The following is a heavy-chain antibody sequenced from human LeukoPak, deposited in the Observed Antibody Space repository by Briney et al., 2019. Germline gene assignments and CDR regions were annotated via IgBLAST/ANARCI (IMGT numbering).Heavy chain of an antibody. D-gene: IGHD3-10*01. CDR1: GFTFSSSV. CDR2: ISNDGSKK. Sequence: GGSLRLSCVASGFTFSSSVMSWVRQAPGKGPEWVAVISNDGSKKYYADSAKGRFTISRDNSKNTLYLQMNSLRAEDTAVYYCAKEVRGVIMEGYFDYWGQGLLVTVSS. J-gene: IGHJ4*02. CDR3: AKEVRGVIMEGYFDY. V-gene: IGHV3-30*18.